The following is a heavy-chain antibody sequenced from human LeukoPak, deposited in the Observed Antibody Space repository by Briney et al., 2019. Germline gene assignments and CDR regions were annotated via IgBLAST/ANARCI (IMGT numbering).Heavy chain of an antibody. Sequence: SVKVSCKASGGTFSSYAISWVRQAPGQGLEWMGGIIPIFGTANYAQKFQGRVTITTDESTSTAYMELSSLRSEDTAVYYCARGPSSSWARGYFDLWGRGTLVTVSS. CDR1: GGTFSSYA. D-gene: IGHD6-13*01. CDR2: IIPIFGTA. J-gene: IGHJ2*01. V-gene: IGHV1-69*05. CDR3: ARGPSSSWARGYFDL.